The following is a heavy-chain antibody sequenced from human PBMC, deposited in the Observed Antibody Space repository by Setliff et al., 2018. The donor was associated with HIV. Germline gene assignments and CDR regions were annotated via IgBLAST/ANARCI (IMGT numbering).Heavy chain of an antibody. CDR1: GPPIGIGSYC. Sequence: PSETLSLTCTVSGPPIGIGSYCWTWIRQPAGRGLEWIGHISASGNTKYSPTLQSRVTLSVNPSNNQFSLNLTSATAADTAVYYCARRKSGSSYRFFNYWGLGSLVTVSS. CDR2: ISASGNT. V-gene: IGHV4-61*09. D-gene: IGHD3-16*02. J-gene: IGHJ4*02. CDR3: ARRKSGSSYRFFNY.